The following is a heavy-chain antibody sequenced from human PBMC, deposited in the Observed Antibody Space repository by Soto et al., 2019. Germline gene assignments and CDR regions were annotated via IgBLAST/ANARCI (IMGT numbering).Heavy chain of an antibody. V-gene: IGHV3-48*02. J-gene: IGHJ6*02. D-gene: IGHD5-12*01. CDR2: ISSSSSTI. CDR1: GFTFDDYA. CDR3: ARDRGYDTYYYYYSGMDV. Sequence: GGSLRLSCAASGFTFDDYAMHWVRQAPGKGLEWVSYISSSSSTIYYADSVKGRFTISRDNAKNSLYLQMNSLRDEDTAVYYCARDRGYDTYYYYYSGMDVWGQGTTVTVSS.